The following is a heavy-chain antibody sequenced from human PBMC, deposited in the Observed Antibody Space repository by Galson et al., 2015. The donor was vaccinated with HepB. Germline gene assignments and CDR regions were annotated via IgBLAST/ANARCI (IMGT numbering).Heavy chain of an antibody. Sequence: SLRLSCAASGFTFSSYWMSWVRQAPGKGLEWVANIKQDGSEKYYVDSVKGRFTISRDNAKNSLYLQMNSLRAEDTAVYYCARGVFDIVVVGLNDYWGQGTLVTVSS. J-gene: IGHJ4*02. CDR1: GFTFSSYW. CDR3: ARGVFDIVVVGLNDY. CDR2: IKQDGSEK. D-gene: IGHD2-15*01. V-gene: IGHV3-7*03.